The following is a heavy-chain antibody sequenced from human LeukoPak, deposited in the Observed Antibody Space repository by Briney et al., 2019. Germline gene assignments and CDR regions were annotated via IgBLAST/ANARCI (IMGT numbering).Heavy chain of an antibody. D-gene: IGHD3-16*01. CDR2: IYYSGST. V-gene: IGHV4-39*07. CDR1: GGSISSYY. CDR3: ARDIMAPKYYFDY. Sequence: SETLSLTCTVSGGSISSYYWGWIRQPPGKGLEWIGSIYYSGSTYYNPSLKSRVTISVDTSKNQFSLKLSSVTAADTAVYYCARDIMAPKYYFDYWGQGTLVTVSS. J-gene: IGHJ4*02.